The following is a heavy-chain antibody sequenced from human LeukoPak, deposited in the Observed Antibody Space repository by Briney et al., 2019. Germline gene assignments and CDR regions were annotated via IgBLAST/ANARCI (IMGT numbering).Heavy chain of an antibody. CDR1: GGSFSGYY. D-gene: IGHD3-10*01. V-gene: IGHV4-34*01. CDR3: ARGTMVRGVIDFDP. J-gene: IGHJ5*02. CDR2: INHSGST. Sequence: PSETLSLTCAVYGGSFSGYYWSWIRQPPGKGLEWIGEINHSGSTNYNPSLKSRVTISVDTSKNQFSLKLSSVTAADTAVYYCARGTMVRGVIDFDPWGQETLVTVSS.